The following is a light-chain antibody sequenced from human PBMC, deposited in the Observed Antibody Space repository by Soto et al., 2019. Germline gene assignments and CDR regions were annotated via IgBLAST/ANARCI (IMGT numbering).Light chain of an antibody. CDR3: AAWDDSLDGHVV. J-gene: IGLJ7*01. CDR2: NNI. CDR1: NSNIGSNT. Sequence: QSVLTQPPSASGTPGQKVTISCSGSNSNIGSNTVSWFQQLPGRAPKLLLYNNIYRPPGVPDRFSGSKSGTSVSLAISVLQSEDEADYYGAAWDDSLDGHVVFGGGTQLTVL. V-gene: IGLV1-44*01.